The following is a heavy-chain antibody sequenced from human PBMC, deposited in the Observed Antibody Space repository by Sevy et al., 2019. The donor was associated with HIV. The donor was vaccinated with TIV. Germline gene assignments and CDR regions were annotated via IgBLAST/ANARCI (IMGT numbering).Heavy chain of an antibody. CDR2: INSDGSST. CDR3: ARADDILTGYSAGY. V-gene: IGHV3-74*01. CDR1: GFTFSSYW. D-gene: IGHD3-9*01. J-gene: IGHJ4*02. Sequence: GGSLRLSCAASGFTFSSYWMHWVRQAPGKGLVWVSRINSDGSSTSYADSVKGRFTISRDNAKNTLYLQMNSLRAGDTAVYYCARADDILTGYSAGYWGQGTLVTVSS.